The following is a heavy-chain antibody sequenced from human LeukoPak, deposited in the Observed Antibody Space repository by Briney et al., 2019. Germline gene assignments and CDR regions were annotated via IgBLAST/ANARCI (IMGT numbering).Heavy chain of an antibody. Sequence: SETLSLTCTVSGDSISSSYYWGWIRQPPGKGLEWIGSLYSSGSTYYNPSLKSRVTISVDTSKNQFSLKLSSVTAADTAVYYCARGVVSLADFDYWGQGTLVTVSS. CDR2: LYSSGST. D-gene: IGHD4-23*01. J-gene: IGHJ4*02. V-gene: IGHV4-38-2*02. CDR3: ARGVVSLADFDY. CDR1: GDSISSSYY.